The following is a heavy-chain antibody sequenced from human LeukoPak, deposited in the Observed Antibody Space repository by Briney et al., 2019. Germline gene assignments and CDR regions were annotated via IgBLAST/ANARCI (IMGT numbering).Heavy chain of an antibody. CDR3: ARSGGYGWDY. V-gene: IGHV3-7*01. CDR1: GFTFSSYA. Sequence: PGGSLRLSCAASGFTFSSYAMTWVRQAPGKGLEWVANIKPDGTEGYYVDSLKGRFTISRDNAKNSLYLQMNSLRTEDTAVHYCARSGGYGWDYWGQGTLVTVSS. CDR2: IKPDGTEG. J-gene: IGHJ4*02. D-gene: IGHD5-12*01.